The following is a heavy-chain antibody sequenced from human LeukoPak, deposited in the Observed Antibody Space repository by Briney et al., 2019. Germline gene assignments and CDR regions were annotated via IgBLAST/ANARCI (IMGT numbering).Heavy chain of an antibody. D-gene: IGHD2-2*02. CDR3: ARDADTHYYFYY. CDR1: GFTFSSYA. CDR2: ISYDGSNK. Sequence: GGSLRLSCAASGFTFSSYAMPWVRQAPGKGLEWVAVISYDGSNKYYADSVKGRFSISRDNSKNTLYLQMNSGRAEDTAVYYCARDADTHYYFYYGGQGTLVTVSS. V-gene: IGHV3-30*04. J-gene: IGHJ4*02.